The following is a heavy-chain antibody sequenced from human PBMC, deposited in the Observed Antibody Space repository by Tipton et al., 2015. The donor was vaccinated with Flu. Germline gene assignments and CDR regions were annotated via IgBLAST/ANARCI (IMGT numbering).Heavy chain of an antibody. D-gene: IGHD2/OR15-2a*01. Sequence: TLSLTCAVSGDSISSDYYWGWIRQFPDKGLEWIGSIYHSGSTYYNPSLKSRVTISVDTSKNQFSLKLSSVTAADTAVYYCARLSRGGDIWGQGTMVTVSS. CDR3: ARLSRGGDI. V-gene: IGHV4-38-2*01. J-gene: IGHJ3*02. CDR1: GDSISSDYY. CDR2: IYHSGST.